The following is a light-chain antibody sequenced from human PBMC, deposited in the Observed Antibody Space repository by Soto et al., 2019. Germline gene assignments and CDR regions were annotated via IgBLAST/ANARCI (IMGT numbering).Light chain of an antibody. J-gene: IGLJ3*02. CDR2: NSI. V-gene: IGLV1-40*01. Sequence: QPVLTQPPSVSGAPGQRVTISCTGSSSNIGAGYDVQWYQQVPGTAPKLLISNSINRPSGVPDRFSGSRSDTSASLAITGIQADDEADYYCQSYDRSLSGWVFGGGTKVTVL. CDR1: SSNIGAGYD. CDR3: QSYDRSLSGWV.